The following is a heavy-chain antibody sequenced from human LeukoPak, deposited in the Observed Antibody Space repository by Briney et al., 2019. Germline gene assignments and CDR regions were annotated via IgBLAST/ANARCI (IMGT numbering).Heavy chain of an antibody. Sequence: GESLKISCKGSGYSFTSYWIGWVRQMPGKGLEWMGIIYPGDSDTRYSPSFQGQVTISADKSISTAYLQWSRLKASDTAMYYCARRQYYGSGRSYTYYYYGMDVWGQGTTVTVSS. CDR2: IYPGDSDT. D-gene: IGHD3-10*01. CDR1: GYSFTSYW. CDR3: ARRQYYGSGRSYTYYYYGMDV. V-gene: IGHV5-51*01. J-gene: IGHJ6*02.